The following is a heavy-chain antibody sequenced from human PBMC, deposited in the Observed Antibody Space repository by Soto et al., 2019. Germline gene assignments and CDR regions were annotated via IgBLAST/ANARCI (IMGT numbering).Heavy chain of an antibody. Sequence: SETLSLTCTVSGGSISSYYWSWIRQPPGKGLEWIGYIYYSGSTNYNPSLKSRVTISVDTSKNQFSLKLSSVTAADTAVYYCARDFRYCSSTSCYRYFDYWGQGTLVTVSS. CDR1: GGSISSYY. CDR2: IYYSGST. D-gene: IGHD2-2*02. V-gene: IGHV4-59*01. J-gene: IGHJ4*02. CDR3: ARDFRYCSSTSCYRYFDY.